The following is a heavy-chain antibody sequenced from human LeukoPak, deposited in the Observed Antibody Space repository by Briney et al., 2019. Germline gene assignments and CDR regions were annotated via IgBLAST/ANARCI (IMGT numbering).Heavy chain of an antibody. Sequence: GGSLRLSCVASGFSFSSYTMNWVRQAPGKGLEWVSSISSRSSYIYYADSVEGRFTISRDNTKNSLYLQMNSLRAEDTAVYYCAREDYGMDVWGQGTTVIVSS. V-gene: IGHV3-21*01. CDR2: ISSRSSYI. J-gene: IGHJ6*02. CDR1: GFSFSSYT. CDR3: AREDYGMDV.